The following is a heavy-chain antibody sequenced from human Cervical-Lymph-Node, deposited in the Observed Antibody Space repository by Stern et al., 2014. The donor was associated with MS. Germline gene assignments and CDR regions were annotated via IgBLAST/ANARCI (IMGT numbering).Heavy chain of an antibody. CDR2: IGTAGDT. D-gene: IGHD6-19*01. Sequence: FTFSSYDMHWVRQATGKGLEWVSAIGTAGDTYYPGSVKGRFTISRENAKNSLYLQMNSLRAGDTAVYYCARARSSSGWTGGYYFDYWGQGTLVTVSS. V-gene: IGHV3-13*01. CDR1: FTFSSYD. CDR3: ARARSSSGWTGGYYFDY. J-gene: IGHJ4*02.